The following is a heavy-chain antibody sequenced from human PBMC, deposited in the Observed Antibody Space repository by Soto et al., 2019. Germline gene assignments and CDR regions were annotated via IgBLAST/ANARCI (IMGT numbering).Heavy chain of an antibody. D-gene: IGHD1-20*01. CDR3: PRAVVLTAQRIHDIDV. V-gene: IGHV3-74*01. CDR2: NNSDGSST. Sequence: GGSLRLSCAPSGFIFTNYWKYWVRQAPGKGLVWVSRNNSDGSSTNYADSVKGCFTISSDNAKNLLYLQIDSLRAEDMAVYYCPRAVVLTAQRIHDIDVRAPATT. CDR1: GFIFTNYW. J-gene: IGHJ6*02.